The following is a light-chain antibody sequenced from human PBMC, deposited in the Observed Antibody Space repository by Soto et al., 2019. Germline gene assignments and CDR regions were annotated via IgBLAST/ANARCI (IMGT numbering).Light chain of an antibody. Sequence: QSALTQRASVSGSPGQSITISCTGTSSDVGGYNYVSWYQQHPGKAPKLMIYDVSNRPSGVSNRFSGSKSGNTASLTISGLQAEDVADYYCSSYTSSSRVFGGGTKLTVL. CDR3: SSYTSSSRV. J-gene: IGLJ2*01. V-gene: IGLV2-14*01. CDR1: SSDVGGYNY. CDR2: DVS.